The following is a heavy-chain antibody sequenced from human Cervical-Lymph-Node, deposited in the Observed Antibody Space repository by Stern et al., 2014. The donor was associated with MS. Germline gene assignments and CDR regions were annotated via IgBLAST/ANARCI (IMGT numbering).Heavy chain of an antibody. D-gene: IGHD4-11*01. CDR3: ARDDSDYSSFEGGFDP. V-gene: IGHV4-31*03. CDR2: IYYSGST. J-gene: IGHJ5*02. Sequence: VQLQESGPGLVKPSQTLSLTCTVSGGSISSGGYYWSWIRQHPGKGLEWIGYIYYSGSTYYNPSLKSRVTISVDTSKNQFSLKLSSVTAADTAVYYCARDDSDYSSFEGGFDPWGQGTLVTVSS. CDR1: GGSISSGGYY.